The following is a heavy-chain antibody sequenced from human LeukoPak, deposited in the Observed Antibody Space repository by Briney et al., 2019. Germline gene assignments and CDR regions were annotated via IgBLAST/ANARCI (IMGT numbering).Heavy chain of an antibody. D-gene: IGHD6-6*01. Sequence: SETLSLTCTVSGGSISSGSYYWSWIRQPAGKGLEWIGRIYTSGSTNYNPSLKSRVTISVDTSKNQFSLKLSSVTAADTAVYYCARWSGSVTARNYYYYMDVWGEGTTVTVSS. CDR1: GGSISSGSYY. V-gene: IGHV4-61*02. CDR2: IYTSGST. J-gene: IGHJ6*03. CDR3: ARWSGSVTARNYYYYMDV.